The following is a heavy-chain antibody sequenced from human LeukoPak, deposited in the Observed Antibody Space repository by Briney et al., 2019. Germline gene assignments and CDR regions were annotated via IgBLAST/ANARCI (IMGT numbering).Heavy chain of an antibody. Sequence: SVKVSCKASGGTFSSYAISWVRQAPGQGLEWMGGIIPIFGTANYVQKFQGRVTITADESTSTAYMELSSLRSEDTAVYYCARRKSYCSGGSCYNWFDPWGQGTLVTVSS. D-gene: IGHD2-15*01. CDR3: ARRKSYCSGGSCYNWFDP. J-gene: IGHJ5*02. CDR1: GGTFSSYA. V-gene: IGHV1-69*13. CDR2: IIPIFGTA.